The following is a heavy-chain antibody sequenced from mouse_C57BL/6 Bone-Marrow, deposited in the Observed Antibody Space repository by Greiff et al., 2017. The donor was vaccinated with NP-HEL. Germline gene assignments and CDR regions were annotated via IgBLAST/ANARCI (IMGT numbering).Heavy chain of an antibody. J-gene: IGHJ2*01. CDR1: GFNIKDDY. V-gene: IGHV14-4*01. Sequence: VPLPQSGAELVRPGASVKLSCTASGFNIKDDYMHWVQQRPEQGLEWIGWIDPANGAPEYASKFQGKATITADTSSNTAYLQLSSLTSEDTAVYYCNNFLDYWGQGTTLTVSS. CDR3: NNFLDY. CDR2: IDPANGAP.